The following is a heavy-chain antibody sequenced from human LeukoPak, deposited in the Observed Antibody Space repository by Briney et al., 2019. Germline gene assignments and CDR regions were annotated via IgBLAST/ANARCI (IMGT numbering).Heavy chain of an antibody. Sequence: PGGSLRLSCAASGFTFSSFNMNWVRQAPGKGQEWVGRIRNKANSYTTEYAASVKGRFTISRDDSKNSLYLQMNSLKIEDTAVYYCARENSIAPATKNYYYYGMDVWGQGTTVTVSS. CDR2: IRNKANSYTT. CDR1: GFTFSSFN. J-gene: IGHJ6*02. D-gene: IGHD6-13*01. V-gene: IGHV3-72*01. CDR3: ARENSIAPATKNYYYYGMDV.